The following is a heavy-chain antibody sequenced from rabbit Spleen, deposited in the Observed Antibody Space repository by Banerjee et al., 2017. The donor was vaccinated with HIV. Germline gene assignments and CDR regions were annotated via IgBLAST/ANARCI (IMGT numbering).Heavy chain of an antibody. CDR3: ARDTGSSFSSYGMDL. D-gene: IGHD8-1*01. J-gene: IGHJ6*01. CDR1: GFSFSSRFY. Sequence: QEQLVESGGGLVQPEGSLTLTCTASGFSFSSRFYMCWVRQAPGKGLEWIASIYAGSSGATYSATWAKGRFTISKTSSTTVTLQMTSLTAADTATYFCARDTGSSFSSYGMDLWGQGTLVTVS. CDR2: IYAGSSGAT. V-gene: IGHV1S45*01.